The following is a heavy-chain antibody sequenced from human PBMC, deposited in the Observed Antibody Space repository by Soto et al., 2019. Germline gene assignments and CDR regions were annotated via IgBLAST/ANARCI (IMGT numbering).Heavy chain of an antibody. V-gene: IGHV3-23*01. Sequence: EVQLSESGGDLRQPGGSLRLSCAASGFTFTNYAMTWVRQTPGKGLEWVSGISASGGLKYYADSVQGRFTVSRDNSKNILYLQMDNQVDGDRALYYCAREVGAPSGWLDPWGQGTQVTVSS. D-gene: IGHD1-26*01. CDR1: GFTFTNYA. J-gene: IGHJ5*02. CDR3: AREVGAPSGWLDP. CDR2: ISASGGLK.